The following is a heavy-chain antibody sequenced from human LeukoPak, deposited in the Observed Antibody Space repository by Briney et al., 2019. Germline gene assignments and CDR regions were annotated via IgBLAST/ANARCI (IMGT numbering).Heavy chain of an antibody. J-gene: IGHJ2*01. CDR2: IYSGEST. D-gene: IGHD3-10*01. CDR1: GFTVSTNY. Sequence: PGGSLTLSCAASGFTVSTNYMSWVRQAPGKGLEWIAIIYSGESTYYADSVEGRFIVSRDTSKNILYLQMNSLRVDDTAVYSCARVGDHYHWYFDLWGRGSLVTVSS. CDR3: ARVGDHYHWYFDL. V-gene: IGHV3-53*01.